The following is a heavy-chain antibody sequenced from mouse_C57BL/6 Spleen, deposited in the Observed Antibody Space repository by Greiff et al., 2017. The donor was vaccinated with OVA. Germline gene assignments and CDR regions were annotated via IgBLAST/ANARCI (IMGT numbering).Heavy chain of an antibody. CDR3: ARQDTTVVATTPYYYSMDD. J-gene: IGHJ4*01. V-gene: IGHV5-6*01. D-gene: IGHD1-1*01. CDR2: ISSGGSYT. Sequence: EVKVVESGGDLVKPGGSLKLSCAASGFTFSSYGMSWVRQTPDKRLEWVATISSGGSYTYYPDSVKGRFTISSDNAKNTLYLQMSSLKSEHTAMYYCARQDTTVVATTPYYYSMDDWGQGTSVTVSS. CDR1: GFTFSSYG.